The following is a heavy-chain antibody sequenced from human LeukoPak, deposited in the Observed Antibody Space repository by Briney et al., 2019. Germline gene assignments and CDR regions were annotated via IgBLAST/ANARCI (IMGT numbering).Heavy chain of an antibody. J-gene: IGHJ1*01. CDR3: ARLDYISGEMATIKYYFQH. D-gene: IGHD5-24*01. Sequence: GESLNISCKGSGYSFTSYWITWVRQMPEKGLEWMGRIDPSDSYTNYSPSFQGHVTLSADKSISTAYLQWSSLKASDTAMYYCARLDYISGEMATIKYYFQHWGQGTLVTVSS. CDR2: IDPSDSYT. CDR1: GYSFTSYW. V-gene: IGHV5-10-1*01.